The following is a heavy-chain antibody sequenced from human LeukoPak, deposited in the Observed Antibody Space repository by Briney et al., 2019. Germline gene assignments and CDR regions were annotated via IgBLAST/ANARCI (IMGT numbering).Heavy chain of an antibody. CDR2: MRQDGGEI. CDR1: GFSFSTYW. CDR3: ARDKITGATFLDY. V-gene: IGHV3-7*01. J-gene: IGHJ4*02. D-gene: IGHD1-26*01. Sequence: PGGSLRLSCAASGFSFSTYWMAWVRQAPGKGLEWVANMRQDGGEIYYVDSVKGRFTISRDNARDSLYLQMNSLRAEDTAVYYCARDKITGATFLDYWGQGSLVTV.